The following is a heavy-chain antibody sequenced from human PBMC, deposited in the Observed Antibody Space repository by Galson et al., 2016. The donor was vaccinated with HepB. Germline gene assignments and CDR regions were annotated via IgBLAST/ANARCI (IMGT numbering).Heavy chain of an antibody. D-gene: IGHD4-17*01. J-gene: IGHJ4*02. CDR1: GYSFTSYW. V-gene: IGHV5-51*01. CDR2: IYPGDSDT. Sequence: QSGAEVTKPGESLKSSCKGSGYSFTSYWIGWVRQMPGKGLEWMGIIYPGDSDTRYSPSFQGQVTMSADKSITTAYLQWSALKTSDTAIYYCARGITTTITGGDYWGQGTLVTVSS. CDR3: ARGITTTITGGDY.